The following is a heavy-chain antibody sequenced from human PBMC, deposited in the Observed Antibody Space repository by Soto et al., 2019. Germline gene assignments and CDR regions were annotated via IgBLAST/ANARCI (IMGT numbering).Heavy chain of an antibody. Sequence: QLQLVQSGAEVKEPGSSVKVSCKASGGTFSSDGISWVRQAPGQGLEWMGGIIRIFGITTYAQKFQDRVTITADKSTSTAYMDLSSLRSEDTAVYYCARERLGVVATISPWFDPWGQGTLVTVSS. D-gene: IGHD5-12*01. V-gene: IGHV1-69*17. CDR3: ARERLGVVATISPWFDP. CDR1: GGTFSSDG. J-gene: IGHJ5*02. CDR2: IIRIFGIT.